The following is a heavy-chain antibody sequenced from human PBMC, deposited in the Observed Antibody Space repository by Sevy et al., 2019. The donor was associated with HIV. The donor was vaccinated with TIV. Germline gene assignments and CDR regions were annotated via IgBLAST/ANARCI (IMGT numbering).Heavy chain of an antibody. V-gene: IGHV1-18*01. CDR1: GYSFNMYG. D-gene: IGHD3-3*01. J-gene: IGHJ6*02. Sequence: ASVKVSCKTSGYSFNMYGISWVRQAPGQGLEWMGWISAYTGDTDYRQMFRGRVTMTTDASTNTAYMELRRLTSDDTAVYYCARHRPQGVVFIPGSGYHYGADFWGQGTMVTVSS. CDR3: ARHRPQGVVFIPGSGYHYGADF. CDR2: ISAYTGDT.